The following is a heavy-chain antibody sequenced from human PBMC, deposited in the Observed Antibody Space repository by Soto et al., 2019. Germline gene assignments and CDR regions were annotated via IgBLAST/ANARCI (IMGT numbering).Heavy chain of an antibody. D-gene: IGHD3-22*01. Sequence: GGSLRLSCAASGFTFSSYAMSWVRQAPGKGLEWVSAISGSGGSTYYADSVKGRFTISRDNSKNTLYLQMNSLRAEDTAVYYCAKEINSEYYYDSSGWFDYWGQGTLVTVSS. CDR1: GFTFSSYA. CDR2: ISGSGGST. J-gene: IGHJ4*02. CDR3: AKEINSEYYYDSSGWFDY. V-gene: IGHV3-23*01.